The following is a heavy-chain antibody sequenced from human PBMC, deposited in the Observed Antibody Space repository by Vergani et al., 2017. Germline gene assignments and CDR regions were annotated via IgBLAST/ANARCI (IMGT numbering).Heavy chain of an antibody. CDR2: SIPIFGTA. J-gene: IGHJ4*02. D-gene: IGHD3-22*01. CDR3: ARDGALYYYDSSGYPYYFDY. CDR1: GGTFSSYA. Sequence: QVQLVQSGAEVKKPGSSVKVSCKASGGTFSSYAISWVRQAPGQGLEWMGRSIPIFGTANYAQKFQGRVTITADESTSTAYMELSSLRSEDTAVYYCARDGALYYYDSSGYPYYFDYWGQGTLVTVSS. V-gene: IGHV1-69*18.